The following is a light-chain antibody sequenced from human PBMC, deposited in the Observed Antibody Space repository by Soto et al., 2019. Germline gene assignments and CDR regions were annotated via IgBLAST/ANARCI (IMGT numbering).Light chain of an antibody. V-gene: IGLV1-44*01. CDR1: NSNIGSTT. Sequence: QSVLTQPPSASGTPGQRVTISCSGSNSNIGSTTVNWYQQLPGTAPKLLIYYDNLRPSGVTDRISGYKSGTSASLAISGLLSEDVVDYYGAAWDDSLNGRVFGTGTKLTVL. CDR2: YDN. CDR3: AAWDDSLNGRV. J-gene: IGLJ1*01.